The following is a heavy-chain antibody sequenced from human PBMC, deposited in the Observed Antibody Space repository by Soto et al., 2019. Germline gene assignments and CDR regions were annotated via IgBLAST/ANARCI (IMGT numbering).Heavy chain of an antibody. V-gene: IGHV3-23*01. J-gene: IGHJ4*02. D-gene: IGHD3-10*01. CDR1: GFTFSSYA. CDR3: ANRIELLWFGAL. Sequence: GESLKISCAASGFTFSSYAMSWVRQAPGKGLEWVSAISGSGGSTYYADSVKGRFTISRDNSKNTLYLQMNSLRAEDTAVYYCANRIELLWFGALWGQGTLVTVSS. CDR2: ISGSGGST.